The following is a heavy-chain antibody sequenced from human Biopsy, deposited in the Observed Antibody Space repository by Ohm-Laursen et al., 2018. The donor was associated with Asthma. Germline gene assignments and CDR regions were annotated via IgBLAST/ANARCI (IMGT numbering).Heavy chain of an antibody. CDR2: IHYSGCT. D-gene: IGHD2-15*01. CDR1: GVSIRSYY. CDR3: AGFCSGGNCPDH. Sequence: SDTLSLTCTVSGVSIRSYYWTWIRQPPGKGLEWIGNIHYSGCTYSNPSLKSRVTISVDTSKKQISLRLSSVIAADTAVYYCAGFCSGGNCPDHWGQGTLVTVSS. V-gene: IGHV4-59*07. J-gene: IGHJ4*02.